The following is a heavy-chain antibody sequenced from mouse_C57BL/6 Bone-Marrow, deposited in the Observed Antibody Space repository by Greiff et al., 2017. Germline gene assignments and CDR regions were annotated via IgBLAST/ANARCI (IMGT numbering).Heavy chain of an antibody. CDR3: AGGDYDDAMDY. V-gene: IGHV14-2*01. CDR1: GFNIKDYY. J-gene: IGHJ4*01. CDR2: IDPAAGET. Sequence: VQLQQSGAELVKPGASVKLSCTASGFNIKDYYMHWVKQRTEQGLVWIGRIDPAAGETKYAPKFQGKATLQADTSSNSAYLQLSSLTSEDTAVYYCAGGDYDDAMDYWGTGTSVTVSS. D-gene: IGHD2-4*01.